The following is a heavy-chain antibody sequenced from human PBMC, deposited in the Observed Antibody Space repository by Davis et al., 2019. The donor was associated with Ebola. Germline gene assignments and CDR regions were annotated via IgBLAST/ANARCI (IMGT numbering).Heavy chain of an antibody. CDR3: ARGFAVAGFDY. V-gene: IGHV3-30*04. D-gene: IGHD6-19*01. CDR1: GFTFSGSA. Sequence: GESLKISCAASGFTFSGSAMHWVRQAPDKGLEWVAVIWYDGSRKYYGDSVKGRFTISRDNAKNSLYLQMNSLRAEDTAVYYCARGFAVAGFDYWGQGTLVTVSS. J-gene: IGHJ4*02. CDR2: IWYDGSRK.